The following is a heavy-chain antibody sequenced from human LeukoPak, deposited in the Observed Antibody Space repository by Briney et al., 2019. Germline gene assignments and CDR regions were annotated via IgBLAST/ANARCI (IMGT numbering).Heavy chain of an antibody. D-gene: IGHD2-2*02. Sequence: GGSLRLSCAASGFIFDDYGMSWVRQAPGKGLEWVSGINWNGGSTGYADSVKGRFTISRDNAKNSLYLQMNSLRAEDTALYYCARGPYCSSASCYRIAFDIWGQGTLVTVSS. J-gene: IGHJ3*02. V-gene: IGHV3-20*04. CDR1: GFIFDDYG. CDR3: ARGPYCSSASCYRIAFDI. CDR2: INWNGGST.